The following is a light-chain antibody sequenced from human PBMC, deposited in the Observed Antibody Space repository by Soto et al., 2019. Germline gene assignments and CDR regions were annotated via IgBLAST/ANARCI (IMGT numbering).Light chain of an antibody. V-gene: IGKV1-33*01. CDR2: DAS. CDR3: QHCDYLPI. J-gene: IGKJ3*01. CDR1: QDITSY. Sequence: DIQMTQSPSSLSASVGDRVTITCQARQDITSYLNWYQHKPGKAPKLLIYDASILETGVPPRFSGSGSGTDFTLTITSLQPEDVATYYCQHCDYLPIFGPGTTVDFK.